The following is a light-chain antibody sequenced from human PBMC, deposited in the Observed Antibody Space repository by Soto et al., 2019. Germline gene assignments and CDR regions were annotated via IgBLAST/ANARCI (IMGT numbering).Light chain of an antibody. V-gene: IGLV2-11*01. CDR1: SGDVGRYNY. J-gene: IGLJ1*01. CDR2: DVS. CDR3: CSYAGRPYV. Sequence: QSALTQFSSVSGSPGQSVTISCTGTSGDVGRYNYVSWYQHHPGKAPQLMIYDVSKRPSGVPDRFSGSKSGNTASLTISGLQAEDEADYYCCSYAGRPYVFGTGTKVTVL.